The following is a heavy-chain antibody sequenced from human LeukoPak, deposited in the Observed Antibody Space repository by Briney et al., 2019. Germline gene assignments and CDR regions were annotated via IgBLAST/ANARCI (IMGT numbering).Heavy chain of an antibody. J-gene: IGHJ4*02. CDR3: ARRPRNGAGYCSGGSCLFDY. CDR1: GGSFSTYY. Sequence: PSETLSLTCAVYGGSFSTYYWSWVRQPPGSGLEWIGEINNSGSTNYNPSLKSRVTISVDTSKNQFSLKLSSVTAADTAVYYCARRPRNGAGYCSGGSCLFDYWGQGTLVTVSS. CDR2: INNSGST. D-gene: IGHD2-15*01. V-gene: IGHV4-34*01.